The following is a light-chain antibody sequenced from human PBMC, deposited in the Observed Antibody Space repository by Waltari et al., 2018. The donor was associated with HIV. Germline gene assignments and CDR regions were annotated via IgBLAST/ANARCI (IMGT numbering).Light chain of an antibody. J-gene: IGKJ3*01. V-gene: IGKV3-20*01. CDR2: GAS. CDR1: QSVRSSY. Sequence: LTHPPRTLSLSPGERATLSCRASQSVRSSYLAWYQQKPGQAPRLLIYGASNRATGSPDRFSGSGSGTDFTLTISRLEPEDFAVYYCQQYGSSLFTFGPGTKVDIK. CDR3: QQYGSSLFT.